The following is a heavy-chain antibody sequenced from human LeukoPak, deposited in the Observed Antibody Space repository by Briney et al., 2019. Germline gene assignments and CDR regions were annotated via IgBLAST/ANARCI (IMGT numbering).Heavy chain of an antibody. V-gene: IGHV3-7*01. CDR1: GFTFSNYW. CDR3: ARAYSGTYRAGDY. Sequence: GGSLRLSCAASGFTFSNYWMTWVRQAPGKGLEWVANIKQDGSEKYYVDSVKGRFTISRDNAKNSLYLQMTSLRAEDTAVYFCARAYSGTYRAGDYWGQGTLVTVSS. J-gene: IGHJ4*02. D-gene: IGHD1-26*01. CDR2: IKQDGSEK.